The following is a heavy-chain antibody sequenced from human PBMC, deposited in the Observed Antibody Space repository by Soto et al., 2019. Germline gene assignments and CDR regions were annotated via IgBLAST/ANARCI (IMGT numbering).Heavy chain of an antibody. CDR1: GFTFNIYG. V-gene: IGHV3-30*18. J-gene: IGHJ4*02. CDR3: AKDQASGQGSFDS. CDR2: ISYDGSNQ. Sequence: GSLRLSCAASGFTFNIYGMHWVRQAPDKGLEWVALISYDGSNQYYADSVKGRFTISRDNSKNTLFLQMNSLRADDTAVYYCAKDQASGQGSFDSWGQGTLVTVSS.